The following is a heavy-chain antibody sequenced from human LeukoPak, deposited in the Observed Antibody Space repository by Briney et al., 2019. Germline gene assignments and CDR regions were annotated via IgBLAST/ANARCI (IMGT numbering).Heavy chain of an antibody. D-gene: IGHD1-26*01. Sequence: PSETLSLTCTVSGGSISSYYWSWIRQPPGKGLEWIGYISYSGSTYYNPSLKSRVTISVDTSKNQFSLKVSSVTAADTAVYYCASGAPAPLFDYWGQGTLVTVSS. V-gene: IGHV4-59*06. CDR2: ISYSGST. CDR3: ASGAPAPLFDY. CDR1: GGSISSYY. J-gene: IGHJ4*02.